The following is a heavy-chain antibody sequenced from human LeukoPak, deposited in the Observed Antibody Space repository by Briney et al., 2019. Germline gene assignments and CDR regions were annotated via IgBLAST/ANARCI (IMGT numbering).Heavy chain of an antibody. D-gene: IGHD2-2*02. CDR2: INPNSGGT. CDR1: GYTFTGYY. CDR3: XXGXRYCSSTSCYTDY. J-gene: IGHJ4*02. Sequence: ASVKVSCKASGYTFTGYYMHWVRQAPGQGLEWMGWINPNSGGTNYAQKFQGRVTMTRDTSISTAYMELSRLRSDDTAVYYCXXGXRYCSSTSCYTDYWGQGTLVTVSS. V-gene: IGHV1-2*02.